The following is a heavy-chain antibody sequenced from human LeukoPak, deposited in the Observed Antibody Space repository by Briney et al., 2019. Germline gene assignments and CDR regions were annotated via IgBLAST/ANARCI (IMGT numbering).Heavy chain of an antibody. J-gene: IGHJ3*02. D-gene: IGHD4/OR15-4a*01. V-gene: IGHV3-64*01. Sequence: GGSLRLSCAASGFTFSKIAMHWVRQAPGKGLEYVSGISSTGGSTYYANSVKGRFTVSRDNSENTLYLQMGSLRPDDMAIYYCAREPGARLTAGPGDAFDIWGQGTMVTVSS. CDR3: AREPGARLTAGPGDAFDI. CDR2: ISSTGGST. CDR1: GFTFSKIA.